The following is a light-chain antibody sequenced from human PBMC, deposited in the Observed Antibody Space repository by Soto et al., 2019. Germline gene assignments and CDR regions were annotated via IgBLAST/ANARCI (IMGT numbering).Light chain of an antibody. V-gene: IGKV3-20*01. Sequence: DIVLTQSPGTLSLSPGERATLSCRASQSVPKNYLAWYQQKPGQAPRLLIYGPSSRATGIPDRFSGSGSGTDFTLSISRLEPEDFAVYYCHQYATSPQTFGHGTKVEVK. J-gene: IGKJ1*01. CDR3: HQYATSPQT. CDR1: QSVPKNY. CDR2: GPS.